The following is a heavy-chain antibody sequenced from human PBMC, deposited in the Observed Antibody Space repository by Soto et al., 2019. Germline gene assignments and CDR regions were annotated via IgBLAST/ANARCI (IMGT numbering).Heavy chain of an antibody. CDR2: IYYSGST. CDR1: GGSISSSSYY. CDR3: AGLVQSGRYYYYGMDV. Sequence: SETLSLTCTVSGGSISSSSYYWGWIRQPPGKGLEWIGSIYYSGSTYYNPSLKSRVTISVDTSKNQFSLKLSSVTAADTVVYYCAGLVQSGRYYYYGMDVWGQGTTVTVSS. J-gene: IGHJ6*02. D-gene: IGHD3-3*01. V-gene: IGHV4-39*01.